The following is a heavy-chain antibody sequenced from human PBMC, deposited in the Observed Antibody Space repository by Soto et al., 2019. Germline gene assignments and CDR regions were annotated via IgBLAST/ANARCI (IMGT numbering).Heavy chain of an antibody. J-gene: IGHJ4*02. Sequence: QVQLVESGGGVVQPGRSLRLSCAASGFTFSSYAMHWVRQAPGKGLEWVAVISYDGSNKYYADSVKGRFTISRDNSKNTLYLQMNSLRAEDTAVYYCARDYRGNDDFDYWGQGTLVTVSS. V-gene: IGHV3-30-3*01. CDR2: ISYDGSNK. CDR1: GFTFSSYA. D-gene: IGHD1-1*01. CDR3: ARDYRGNDDFDY.